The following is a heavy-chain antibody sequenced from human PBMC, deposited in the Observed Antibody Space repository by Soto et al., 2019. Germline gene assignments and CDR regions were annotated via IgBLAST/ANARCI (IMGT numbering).Heavy chain of an antibody. J-gene: IGHJ4*02. Sequence: QVQLVQPGAEVKKPGASVKFSCKASGYIFTNFYIHWVRQAPGQGLEWIGIINPNGGSTNYAQNFHGRVTMTRDTSTSTVYMDLSSLRSEDTAVYYCAGGLSSGDYWGQGTLITVSS. V-gene: IGHV1-46*03. CDR1: GYIFTNFY. CDR3: AGGLSSGDY. CDR2: INPNGGST.